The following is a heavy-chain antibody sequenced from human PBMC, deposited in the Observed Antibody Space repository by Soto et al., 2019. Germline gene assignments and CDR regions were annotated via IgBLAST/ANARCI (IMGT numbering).Heavy chain of an antibody. CDR1: GFTFSSYE. Sequence: EVQLVESGGGLVQPGGSLRLSCAASGFTFSSYEMNWVRQAPGKGLEWVSYISSSGSTLYYADSVKGRFTISRDNAKNSLYLQMNSLRAEDTAVYYCASPPVPRWYRQFFQHWGQGTLVTVSS. V-gene: IGHV3-48*03. D-gene: IGHD2-2*01. CDR3: ASPPVPRWYRQFFQH. J-gene: IGHJ1*01. CDR2: ISSSGSTL.